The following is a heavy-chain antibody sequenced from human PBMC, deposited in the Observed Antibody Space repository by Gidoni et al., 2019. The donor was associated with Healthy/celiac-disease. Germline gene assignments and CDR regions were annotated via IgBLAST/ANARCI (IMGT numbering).Heavy chain of an antibody. V-gene: IGHV4-34*01. J-gene: IGHJ4*02. CDR1: GGSFSGSY. CDR3: ARGRGVHYYDSSGYYY. D-gene: IGHD3-22*01. Sequence: QVQLQQWGAGLLKPSETLSLTCAVYGGSFSGSYCSWSRQPPGKGLEWIGEINHSGSTNYTPSLKSRVTISVDTSKNQFSLKLSSVTAAETAVYYCARGRGVHYYDSSGYYYWGQGTLVTVSS. CDR2: INHSGST.